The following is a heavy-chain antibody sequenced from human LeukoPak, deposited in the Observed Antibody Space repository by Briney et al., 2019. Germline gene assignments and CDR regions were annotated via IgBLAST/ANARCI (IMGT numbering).Heavy chain of an antibody. V-gene: IGHV4-31*03. CDR2: IYYSGST. J-gene: IGHJ4*02. CDR1: GGSISSGYYY. Sequence: SETLSLTCTVSGGSISSGYYYWSWIRQHPGKGLEWIGNIYYSGSTYYNPSLKSRVTISVDTSKNHFSLQLSTVTAADTALYYCVRMTRNYYDSSGYLTPFDYWGQGTLVTVSS. D-gene: IGHD3-22*01. CDR3: VRMTRNYYDSSGYLTPFDY.